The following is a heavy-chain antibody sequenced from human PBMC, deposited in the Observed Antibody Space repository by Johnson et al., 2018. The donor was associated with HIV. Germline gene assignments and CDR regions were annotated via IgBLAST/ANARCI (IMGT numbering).Heavy chain of an antibody. V-gene: IGHV3-30-3*01. D-gene: IGHD4-17*01. CDR3: ARGMTTVTNHDAFDI. CDR2: ISYDGSNK. Sequence: VQLVKSGGGVVQPGGSLRLSCAASGFTFSSYAMHWVRQAPGKGLEWVAVISYDGSNKYYADSVKGRFTISRDNSKNTLYLQMNSLRAEDTAVYYCARGMTTVTNHDAFDIWGQGTMVTVSS. CDR1: GFTFSSYA. J-gene: IGHJ3*02.